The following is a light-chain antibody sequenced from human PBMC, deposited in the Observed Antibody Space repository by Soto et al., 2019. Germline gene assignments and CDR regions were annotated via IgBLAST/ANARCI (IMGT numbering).Light chain of an antibody. CDR2: WAS. CDR1: QSVLFSSNNKAY. CDR3: KQYYSVPPT. J-gene: IGKJ1*01. Sequence: DIVLTQSPDSLAVSLCERATINCKSSQSVLFSSNNKAYLAWYQQKPGQPPKLLIYWASTRESGVPDRFSGSGSGTDFTLTISSLQAEDVAVYYCKQYYSVPPTFGQGTKVEIK. V-gene: IGKV4-1*01.